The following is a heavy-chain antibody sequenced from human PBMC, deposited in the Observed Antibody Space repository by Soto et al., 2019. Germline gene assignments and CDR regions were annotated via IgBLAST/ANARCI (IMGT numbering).Heavy chain of an antibody. CDR3: ATTLRYFDWLLKYYFDY. J-gene: IGHJ4*02. CDR1: GFTFSSYG. V-gene: IGHV3-30*03. D-gene: IGHD3-9*01. Sequence: PGGSLRLSCAASGFTFSSYGMHWVRQAPGKGLEWVAVISYDGSNKYYADSVKGRFTISRDNSKNTLYLQMNSLRAEDTAVYYCATTLRYFDWLLKYYFDYWGQGTLVTVSS. CDR2: ISYDGSNK.